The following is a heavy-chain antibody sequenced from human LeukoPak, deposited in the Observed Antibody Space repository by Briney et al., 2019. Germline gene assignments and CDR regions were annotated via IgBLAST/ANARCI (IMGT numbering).Heavy chain of an antibody. J-gene: IGHJ4*02. Sequence: SQTLSLTCAVSGGSISSGGYSWSWIRQPPGKGLEWIGYIYHNGSTYYNPSLKSRVTISVDRSKNQFSLKLSSVTAADTAVYYCAAMVRGVVDYWGQGTLVTVSS. CDR3: AAMVRGVVDY. D-gene: IGHD3-10*01. V-gene: IGHV4-30-2*01. CDR2: IYHNGST. CDR1: GGSISSGGYS.